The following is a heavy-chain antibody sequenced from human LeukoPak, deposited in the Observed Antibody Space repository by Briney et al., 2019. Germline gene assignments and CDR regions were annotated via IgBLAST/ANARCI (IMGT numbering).Heavy chain of an antibody. V-gene: IGHV3-23*01. CDR3: AKVKYDILTGYFDF. CDR1: GFTFSSYA. Sequence: GGSLRLSCAASGFTFSSYAMSWVRQAPGKGLQWVSVISDSGGSTYYADSVKGRFTISRDNSKNTLYLQMNSLRAEDTALYYCAKVKYDILTGYFDFWGQGTLVTVSS. J-gene: IGHJ4*02. CDR2: ISDSGGST. D-gene: IGHD3-9*01.